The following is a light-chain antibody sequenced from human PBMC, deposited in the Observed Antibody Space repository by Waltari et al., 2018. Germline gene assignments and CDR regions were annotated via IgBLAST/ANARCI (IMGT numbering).Light chain of an antibody. CDR1: RRDVGGLNS. CDR2: EVS. J-gene: IGLJ2*01. CDR3: SSYTSSRTRV. Sequence: QSALTQPDSVSGSPAQSITISCTGPRRDVGGLNSASWYHQHPGKAPKPMIYEVSNRPAGVSNRFSGSKYGNTSSLTISGLQAEDESDYYCSSYTSSRTRVFGGGTKLTVL. V-gene: IGLV2-14*01.